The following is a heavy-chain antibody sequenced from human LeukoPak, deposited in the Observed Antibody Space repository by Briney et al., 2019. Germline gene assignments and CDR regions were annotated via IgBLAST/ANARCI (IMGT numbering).Heavy chain of an antibody. CDR3: AKDAGMITFGGVIVTTYYFDY. Sequence: GGSLRLSCAASGFTFSSYAMSWVRQAPGKGLEWVSAISGSGGSTYYADSVKGRFTISRDNSKNMLYLQMNSLRAEDTAVYYCAKDAGMITFGGVIVTTYYFDYWGQGTLVTVSS. J-gene: IGHJ4*02. V-gene: IGHV3-23*01. CDR1: GFTFSSYA. CDR2: ISGSGGST. D-gene: IGHD3-16*02.